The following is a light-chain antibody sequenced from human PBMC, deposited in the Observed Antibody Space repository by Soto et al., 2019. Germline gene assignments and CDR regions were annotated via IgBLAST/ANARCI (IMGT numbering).Light chain of an antibody. J-gene: IGKJ1*01. CDR1: QSVSSD. V-gene: IGKV3-15*01. Sequence: VVVPQSRAHLSMCPSKGGTLACMASQSVSSDLSWYQQKPGQAPRLLIYGASTRATGIPARLSGSGSGTEFTLTISSLQSEDFAVYYRQQYNNWPPWTFGQGTKVDIK. CDR3: QQYNNWPPWT. CDR2: GAS.